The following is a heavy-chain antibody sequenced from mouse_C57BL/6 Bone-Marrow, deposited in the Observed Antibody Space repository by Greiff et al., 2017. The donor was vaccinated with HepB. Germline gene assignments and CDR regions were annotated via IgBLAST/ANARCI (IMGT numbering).Heavy chain of an antibody. CDR2: IDPETGGT. Sequence: VQLQQSGAELVRPGASVTLSCKASGYTFTDYEMHWVKQTPVHGLEWIGAIDPETGGTAYNQKFKGKAILTADKSSSTAYMELRSLTSEDSAVYYCTRKGSSYYFDYWGQGTTLTVSS. CDR1: GYTFTDYE. V-gene: IGHV1-15*01. J-gene: IGHJ2*01. CDR3: TRKGSSYYFDY. D-gene: IGHD1-1*01.